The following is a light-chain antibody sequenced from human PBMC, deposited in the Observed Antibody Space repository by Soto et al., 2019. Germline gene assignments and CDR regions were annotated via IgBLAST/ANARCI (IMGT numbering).Light chain of an antibody. CDR2: GAS. CDR1: QSVSSSY. J-gene: IGKJ5*01. CDR3: QQYGSSHPIT. V-gene: IGKV3-20*01. Sequence: VSMLAPGSRTFTQKERASLSYRAIQSVSSSYLAWYQQKPGQAPRLLIYGASSRATGIPDRFSGSGSGTDFTHTISSLEPEEFAVYYCQQYGSSHPITFGQGTRLEIK.